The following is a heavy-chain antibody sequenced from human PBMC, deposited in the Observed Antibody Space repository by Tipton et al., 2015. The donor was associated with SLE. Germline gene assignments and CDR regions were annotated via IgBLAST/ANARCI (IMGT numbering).Heavy chain of an antibody. CDR2: ISLDGSNK. J-gene: IGHJ4*02. V-gene: IGHV3-30*04. CDR3: ARDSRWLPDY. D-gene: IGHD5-12*01. Sequence: RSLKLSCAASGFSFSGYAMHWVRQAPGKGLEWVAVISLDGSNKYYADSVKGRFTISKDNSRNTLYLEMNSLRAEDTALYYCARDSRWLPDYWGQGTLVTVS. CDR1: GFSFSGYA.